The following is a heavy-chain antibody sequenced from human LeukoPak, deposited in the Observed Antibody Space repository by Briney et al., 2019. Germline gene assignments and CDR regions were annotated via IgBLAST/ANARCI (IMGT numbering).Heavy chain of an antibody. Sequence: GESLKISCKGSGYSFTSYWIGWVRQMPGKGLEWMGIIYPGDSDTRYSPSLQGQVTISADKSISTAYLQWSSLKASDTAMYYCARLSGVVGATRNWFDPWGQGTLVTVSS. J-gene: IGHJ5*02. CDR3: ARLSGVVGATRNWFDP. CDR2: IYPGDSDT. CDR1: GYSFTSYW. D-gene: IGHD1-26*01. V-gene: IGHV5-51*01.